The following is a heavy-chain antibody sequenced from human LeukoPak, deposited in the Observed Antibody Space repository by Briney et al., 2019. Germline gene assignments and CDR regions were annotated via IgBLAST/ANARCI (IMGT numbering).Heavy chain of an antibody. V-gene: IGHV3-9*01. J-gene: IGHJ6*02. CDR2: ISWNSGSI. CDR1: GFTFDDYA. CDR3: AKPRRGYCSSTSCYRHYYYYGMDV. Sequence: GRSLRLSYAASGFTFDDYAMHWVRQAPGKGLEWVSGISWNSGSIGYADSVKGRFTISRDNAKNSLYLQMNSLRAEDTALYYCAKPRRGYCSSTSCYRHYYYYGMDVWGQGTTVTVSS. D-gene: IGHD2-2*02.